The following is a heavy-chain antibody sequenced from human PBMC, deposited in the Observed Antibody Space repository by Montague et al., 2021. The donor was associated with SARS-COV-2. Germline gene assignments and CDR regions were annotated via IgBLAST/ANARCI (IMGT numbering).Heavy chain of an antibody. CDR3: ARAQNTSLMANRVNYFDS. D-gene: IGHD2-2*01. CDR1: GGSIAGYY. CDR2: VYYTGST. J-gene: IGHJ4*02. Sequence: SETLSLTCGVSGGSIAGYYWSWIRQPPGKGLEWIGYVYYTGSTKYNPSLKTRVTLSLDTPKNHFSLKLASVTAADTAVYYCARAQNTSLMANRVNYFDSWGQGALVTVSS. V-gene: IGHV4-59*01.